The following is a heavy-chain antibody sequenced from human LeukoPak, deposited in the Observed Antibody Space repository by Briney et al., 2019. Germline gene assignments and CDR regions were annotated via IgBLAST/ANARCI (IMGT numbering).Heavy chain of an antibody. CDR2: ISSSGSTI. CDR1: GFTFSSYE. CDR3: AELGITMIGGV. D-gene: IGHD3-10*02. V-gene: IGHV3-48*03. J-gene: IGHJ6*04. Sequence: GGSLRLSCAASGFTFSSYEMNWVRQAPGKWLEWDSYISSSGSTIYYADSVKGRFTISRDNAKNSLYLQMNSLRAEDTAVYYCAELGITMIGGVWGKGTTVTISS.